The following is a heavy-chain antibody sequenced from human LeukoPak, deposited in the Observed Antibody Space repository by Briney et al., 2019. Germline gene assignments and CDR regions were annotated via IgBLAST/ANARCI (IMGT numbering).Heavy chain of an antibody. CDR2: IKQDGSEK. D-gene: IGHD2-15*01. Sequence: PGGSLRLSCAASGFTFSSYWMSWVRQAPGKGLEWVANIKQDGSEKYYVDSVKGRFTISRDNAKDSLYLQMNSLRAEDTAVYYCARLPPKVHCSGGGCFLTYYWGQGTLVTVSS. CDR1: GFTFSSYW. J-gene: IGHJ4*02. V-gene: IGHV3-7*02. CDR3: ARLPPKVHCSGGGCFLTYY.